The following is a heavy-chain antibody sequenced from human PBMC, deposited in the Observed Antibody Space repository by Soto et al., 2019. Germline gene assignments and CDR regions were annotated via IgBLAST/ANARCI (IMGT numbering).Heavy chain of an antibody. CDR2: IIPMSGRP. V-gene: IGHV1-69*06. CDR1: GGNFNSFS. J-gene: IGHJ5*02. Sequence: QVQLVQSGAEVQTTGSSVKVSCKASGGNFNSFSIDWVRQAPGQGLEWMGGIIPMSGRPNYAQRFQGRVTFSADKSTNTVYMEVNSLTYEDTAVYYCTRRGRQSANWFDPWGQGTLVTVSS. CDR3: TRRGRQSANWFDP.